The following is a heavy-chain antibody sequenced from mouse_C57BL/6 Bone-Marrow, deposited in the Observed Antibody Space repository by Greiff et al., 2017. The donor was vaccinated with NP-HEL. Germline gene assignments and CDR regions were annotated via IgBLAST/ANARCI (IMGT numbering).Heavy chain of an antibody. CDR1: GFNIKDDY. CDR3: TTNWDWGCAY. CDR2: IDPENGDT. J-gene: IGHJ3*01. Sequence: VQLQQSGAELVRPGASVKLSCTASGFNIKDDYMHWVKQRPEQGLEWIGWIDPENGDTEYASKFQGKATITADTSSNTAYLQLSSLTSEDTAVYYCTTNWDWGCAYWGQGTLVTVSA. D-gene: IGHD4-1*01. V-gene: IGHV14-4*01.